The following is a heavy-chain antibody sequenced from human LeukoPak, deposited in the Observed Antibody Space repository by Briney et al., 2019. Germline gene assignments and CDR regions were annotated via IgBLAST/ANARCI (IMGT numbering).Heavy chain of an antibody. V-gene: IGHV3-21*01. J-gene: IGHJ4*02. CDR3: ARGGYLGRVIDY. Sequence: GGSLRLSCAASGFTFSTYTMNWVRQAPGKGLEWVSSISSSRIYIFYADSVKGRFTISRDNAKKTLYLQMNSLRAEDTAVYYCARGGYLGRVIDYWGQGTLVTVSS. CDR2: ISSSRIYI. CDR1: GFTFSTYT. D-gene: IGHD3-16*01.